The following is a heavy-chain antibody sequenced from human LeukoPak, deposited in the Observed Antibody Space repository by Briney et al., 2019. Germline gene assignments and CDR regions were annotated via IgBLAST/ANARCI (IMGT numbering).Heavy chain of an antibody. CDR3: AAGTAADF. CDR1: GFTFSTYW. Sequence: GGSLRLSCAASGFTFSTYWMSWVRQAPGKGLEWVANIKQDGSEKYYVDSVKGRFAVSRDNAKNSLSLQMNILRVEDTAVYYCAAGTAADFWGQGTLVTVSS. J-gene: IGHJ4*02. V-gene: IGHV3-7*02. CDR2: IKQDGSEK. D-gene: IGHD6-13*01.